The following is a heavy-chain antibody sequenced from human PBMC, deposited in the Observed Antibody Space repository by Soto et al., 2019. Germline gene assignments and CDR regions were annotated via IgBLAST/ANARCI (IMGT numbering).Heavy chain of an antibody. CDR1: GYTFTSYY. D-gene: IGHD6-19*01. V-gene: IGHV1-46*01. J-gene: IGHJ5*02. Sequence: ASVKVSCKASGYTFTSYYMHWVRQAPGQGLEWMGIINPSGGSTSYAQKFQGRVTMTGDTSTSTVYMELSSLRSEDTAVYYCARDRIAVAGTAFLRYNWFEPWGQGTLVTVSS. CDR2: INPSGGST. CDR3: ARDRIAVAGTAFLRYNWFEP.